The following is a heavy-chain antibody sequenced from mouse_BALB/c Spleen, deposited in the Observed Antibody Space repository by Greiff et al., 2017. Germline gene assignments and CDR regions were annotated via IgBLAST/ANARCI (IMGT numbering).Heavy chain of an antibody. J-gene: IGHJ3*01. CDR1: GFTFSSFG. CDR2: ISSGSSTI. D-gene: IGHD1-1*01. CDR3: ASNYYGSSGFAY. Sequence: EVQGVESGGGLVQPGGSRKLSCAASGFTFSSFGMHWVRQAPEKGLEWVAYISSGSSTIYYADTVKGRFTISRDNPKNTLFLQMTSLRSEDTAMYYCASNYYGSSGFAYWGQGTLVTVSA. V-gene: IGHV5-17*02.